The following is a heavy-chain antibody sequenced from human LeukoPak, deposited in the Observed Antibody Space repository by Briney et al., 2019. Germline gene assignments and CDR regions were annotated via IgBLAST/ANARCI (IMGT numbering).Heavy chain of an antibody. Sequence: SETLSLTCTVSGVSISSSDYYWGWIRQPPGKGLEWIGSIYYGGSTYYNPSLKSRVTISVDTSMNQFSLELSFVTTADTAVYCCARALGYCSGGSCTRGYNWFDPWGQGTLVTVPS. J-gene: IGHJ5*02. CDR1: GVSISSSDYY. V-gene: IGHV4-39*01. CDR2: IYYGGST. D-gene: IGHD2-15*01. CDR3: ARALGYCSGGSCTRGYNWFDP.